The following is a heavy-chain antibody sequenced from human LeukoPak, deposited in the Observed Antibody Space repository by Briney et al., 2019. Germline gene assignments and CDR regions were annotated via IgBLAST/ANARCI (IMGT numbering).Heavy chain of an antibody. CDR2: IKDDGGKT. D-gene: IGHD6-6*01. CDR3: AKDCFAARPVTSDY. J-gene: IGHJ4*02. V-gene: IGHV3-7*04. Sequence: GGSLRLSCAASGFTFSSYGMSWARQAPGKGLEWVSNIKDDGGKTYYADSVKGRFTISRDNAKNTLYLQMNSLRAEDTAVYYCAKDCFAARPVTSDYWGQGTLVTVSS. CDR1: GFTFSSYG.